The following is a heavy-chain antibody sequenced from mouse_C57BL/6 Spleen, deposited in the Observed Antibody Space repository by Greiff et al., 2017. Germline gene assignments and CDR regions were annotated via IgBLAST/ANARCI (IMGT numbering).Heavy chain of an antibody. D-gene: IGHD1-1*01. CDR2: IDPNSGGT. J-gene: IGHJ2*01. V-gene: IGHV1-72*01. Sequence: QVQLKQSGAELVKPGASVKMSCKASGYTFTSYWMHWVKQRPGRGLEWIGRIDPNSGGTKYNEKFKSKATLTVDKPSSTAYMQLSSLTSEDSAVYYCARGCVSSTYFGGWGEGTTLTVST. CDR1: GYTFTSYW. CDR3: ARGCVSSTYFGG.